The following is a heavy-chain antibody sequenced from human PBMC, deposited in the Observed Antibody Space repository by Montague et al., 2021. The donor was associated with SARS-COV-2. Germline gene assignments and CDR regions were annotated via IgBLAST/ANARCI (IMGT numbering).Heavy chain of an antibody. D-gene: IGHD3-3*01. J-gene: IGHJ6*03. Sequence: SETLSLTCTVSGGSISSSSHEWGWIREPPGKGLEWIGSIYYSGSTYYNPSLKSRVTISVDTSKNQFSLKLSSVTAADTAVFYCARHSGDYTIFGVVIYYMDVWGKGTTVTVSS. CDR3: ARHSGDYTIFGVVIYYMDV. CDR1: GGSISSSSHE. V-gene: IGHV4-39*01. CDR2: IYYSGST.